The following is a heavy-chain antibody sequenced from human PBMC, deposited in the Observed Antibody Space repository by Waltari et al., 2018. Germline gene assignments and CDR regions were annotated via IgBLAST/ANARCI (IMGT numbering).Heavy chain of an antibody. CDR3: ARWGWGVRIDY. D-gene: IGHD3-16*01. Sequence: EVQLVESGGGLIQPGGSLRLSCAASGFTVSSNYMSWVRQAPGKGREWVLVIYSGGSTYYADSVKGRFTISRDNSKNTLYLKMNSLRAEDTAVYYCARWGWGVRIDYWGQGTLVTVSS. CDR2: IYSGGST. J-gene: IGHJ4*02. V-gene: IGHV3-53*01. CDR1: GFTVSSNY.